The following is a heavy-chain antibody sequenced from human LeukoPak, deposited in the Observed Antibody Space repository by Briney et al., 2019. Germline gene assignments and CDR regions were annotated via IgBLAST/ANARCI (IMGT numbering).Heavy chain of an antibody. J-gene: IGHJ5*02. Sequence: ASVKVSCKASGYTFTSYDINWVRQATGQGLEWMGWMNPNSGNTGYAQKFQGRVTMTRNTSISTAYMELSSLRSEDTAVYYCARGRTTKKANWFDPWGQGTLVTVSS. CDR1: GYTFTSYD. CDR3: ARGRTTKKANWFDP. D-gene: IGHD4-11*01. V-gene: IGHV1-8*01. CDR2: MNPNSGNT.